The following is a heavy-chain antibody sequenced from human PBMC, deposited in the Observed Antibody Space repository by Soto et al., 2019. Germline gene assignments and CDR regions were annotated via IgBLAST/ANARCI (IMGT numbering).Heavy chain of an antibody. CDR2: ISYDGSNK. D-gene: IGHD6-13*01. J-gene: IGHJ5*02. Sequence: PGGSLRLSCAASGFTFSSYGMHWVRQAPGKGLEWVAVISYDGSNKYYADSVKGRFTISRDNSKNTLYLQMNSLRAEDTAVYYCAKDGAAAGTSFTFDPWGQGTLVTVSS. V-gene: IGHV3-30*18. CDR1: GFTFSSYG. CDR3: AKDGAAAGTSFTFDP.